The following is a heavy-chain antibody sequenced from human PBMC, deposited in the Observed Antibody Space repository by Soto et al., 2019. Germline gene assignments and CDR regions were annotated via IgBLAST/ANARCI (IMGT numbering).Heavy chain of an antibody. V-gene: IGHV4-34*01. CDR2: INHRGST. CDR1: GGSFSGYY. CDR3: AGRMESHGTFLSYYYYGMDV. J-gene: IGHJ6*02. D-gene: IGHD1-1*01. Sequence: SETLSLTCTVYGGSFSGYYWSWIRQPPGKGLEWIGEINHRGSTKYNPSLKGRVTTSVDTSKNQFSLKVTFVTAADTAVYFCAGRMESHGTFLSYYYYGMDVWGQGTTVTVSS.